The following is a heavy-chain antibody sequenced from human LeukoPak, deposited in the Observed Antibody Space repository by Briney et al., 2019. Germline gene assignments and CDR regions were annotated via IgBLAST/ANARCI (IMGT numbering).Heavy chain of an antibody. Sequence: SETLSLTCTVSGGSISSSSYYWGWIRQPPGKGLEWIGSIYYSGSTYYNPSLKSRVTISVDASKKQFSLKLSSVTTADTAVYYCARLRWSGYCPVDYWGQGALVTVSS. V-gene: IGHV4-39*01. D-gene: IGHD3-3*01. CDR1: GGSISSSSYY. CDR2: IYYSGST. J-gene: IGHJ4*02. CDR3: ARLRWSGYCPVDY.